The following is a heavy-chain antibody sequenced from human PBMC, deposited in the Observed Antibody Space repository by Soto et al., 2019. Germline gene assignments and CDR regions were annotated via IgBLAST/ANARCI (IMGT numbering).Heavy chain of an antibody. CDR1: GFTFSSYA. D-gene: IGHD3-10*01. V-gene: IGHV3-23*01. Sequence: GGSLRLSSAASGFTFSSYAMSWVRQAPAKGLEWVSSITGSGGTTYSADSVKGRFTISRDNSRNTLYLQMISLRADDTAVYYCAKDRPNYYGSGAYYKAGGDYWGQGTLVTVSS. CDR2: ITGSGGTT. J-gene: IGHJ4*02. CDR3: AKDRPNYYGSGAYYKAGGDY.